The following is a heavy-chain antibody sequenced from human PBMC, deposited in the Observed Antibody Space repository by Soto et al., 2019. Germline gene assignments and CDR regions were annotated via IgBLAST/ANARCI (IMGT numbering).Heavy chain of an antibody. Sequence: GASVKVSCKASGDTFNKYAITWVRQVPGQGLEWMGGIIPIFGTTFYAQNFQGRVTITADESTTTAYMELNSLTSDDTAVYYCARQHRLYNTLENWGQGTLVTVSS. CDR1: GDTFNKYA. J-gene: IGHJ4*02. CDR2: IIPIFGTT. V-gene: IGHV1-69*13. CDR3: ARQHRLYNTLEN. D-gene: IGHD3-10*01.